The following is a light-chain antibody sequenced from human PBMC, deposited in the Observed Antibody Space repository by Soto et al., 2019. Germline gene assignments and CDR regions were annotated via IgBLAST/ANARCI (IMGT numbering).Light chain of an antibody. V-gene: IGLV2-14*01. CDR1: SSDIGGYNY. Sequence: QSVLTLPASVSGSPGQSITISCTGTSSDIGGYNYVSWYQQHPNKAPKLMIYEVSNRPSGVSNRFSGPKSGNTASLTISGLQAEDEADYYCNSYRSTRTIVVFGGGTQVTVL. J-gene: IGLJ2*01. CDR3: NSYRSTRTIVV. CDR2: EVS.